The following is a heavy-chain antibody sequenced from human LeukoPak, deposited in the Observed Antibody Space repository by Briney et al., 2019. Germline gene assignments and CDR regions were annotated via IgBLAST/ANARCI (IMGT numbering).Heavy chain of an antibody. CDR3: ARGLGGNYPGN. CDR1: GYTFTGYY. Sequence: ASVKVSRKASGYTFTGYYMDWVRQAPGQGLEWMGRINPNSGGTNYAQKFQGRVTMTGDTSISTAYMELSRLTSDDTAVYYCARGLGGNYPGNWGQGTQVTVSS. J-gene: IGHJ4*02. CDR2: INPNSGGT. D-gene: IGHD2-21*01. V-gene: IGHV1-2*02.